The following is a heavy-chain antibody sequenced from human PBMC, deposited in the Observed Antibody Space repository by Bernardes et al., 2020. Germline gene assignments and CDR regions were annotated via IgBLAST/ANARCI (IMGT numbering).Heavy chain of an antibody. CDR1: GGSISSYY. CDR3: ARASYAFDI. Sequence: SETLSLTCTVSGGSISSYYWSWIRQPPGKGLEWIGYIYYSGSTNYNPSLKSRVTISVDTSKNQFSLKLSSVTAADTAVYYCARASYAFDIWGQGTMVTVSS. CDR2: IYYSGST. J-gene: IGHJ3*02. V-gene: IGHV4-59*01.